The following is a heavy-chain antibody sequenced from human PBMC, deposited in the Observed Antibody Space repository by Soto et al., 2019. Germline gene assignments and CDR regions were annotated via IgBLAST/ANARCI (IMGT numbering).Heavy chain of an antibody. CDR2: IYYSGST. CDR1: GGSISSYY. V-gene: IGHV4-59*01. D-gene: IGHD4-4*01. J-gene: IGHJ6*02. CDR3: ARGSIYSNYVYHYYGMDV. Sequence: SETLSLTCTVSGGSISSYYWSWIRQPPGKGLEWIGYIYYSGSTNYNPSLKSRVTISVDTSKNQFSLKLSSVTAADTAVYYCARGSIYSNYVYHYYGMDVWGQGTTVTVSS.